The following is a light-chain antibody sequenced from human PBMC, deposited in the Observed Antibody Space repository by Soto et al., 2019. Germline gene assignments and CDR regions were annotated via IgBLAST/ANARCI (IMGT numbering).Light chain of an antibody. CDR1: QSLLHSNGYRY. Sequence: DIVMTQSPLSLAVTPGEPASISCRSSQSLLHSNGYRYLDWYLQKPGQSPQLLIYVASNRASGVPDRFSGSGSDTDFTLKISRVEPADAGVYYCMQGVKTPHTFGQGTKLEIK. V-gene: IGKV2-28*01. CDR2: VAS. CDR3: MQGVKTPHT. J-gene: IGKJ2*01.